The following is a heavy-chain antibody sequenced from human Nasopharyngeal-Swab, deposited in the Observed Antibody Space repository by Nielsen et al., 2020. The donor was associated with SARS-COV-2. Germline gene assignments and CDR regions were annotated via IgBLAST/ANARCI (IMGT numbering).Heavy chain of an antibody. CDR1: GGSISSGSYY. V-gene: IGHV4-61*02. CDR3: ARDNTAMDSGAFDI. CDR2: IYTSGST. J-gene: IGHJ3*02. Sequence: SETLSLTCTVSGGSISSGSYYWSWIRQPAGKGLEWIGRIYTSGSTNYNPSLKSRVTISVDTSKNQFSLKLSPVTAADTAVYYCARDNTAMDSGAFDIWGQGTMVTVSS. D-gene: IGHD5-18*01.